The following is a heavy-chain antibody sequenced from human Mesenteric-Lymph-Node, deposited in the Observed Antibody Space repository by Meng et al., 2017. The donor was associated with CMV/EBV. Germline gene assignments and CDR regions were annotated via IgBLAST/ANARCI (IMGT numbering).Heavy chain of an antibody. Sequence: ASVQVSCKASGYTFTGYYMHWVRQAPGQGLEWMGWINPNSGGTNYAQKFQGRVTMTRDTSISTAYMELSRLRSDDTAVYYCARGGYYDFWSGYSPEYYYGMDVWGQGTTVTVSS. V-gene: IGHV1-2*02. J-gene: IGHJ6*02. CDR2: INPNSGGT. D-gene: IGHD3-3*01. CDR1: GYTFTGYY. CDR3: ARGGYYDFWSGYSPEYYYGMDV.